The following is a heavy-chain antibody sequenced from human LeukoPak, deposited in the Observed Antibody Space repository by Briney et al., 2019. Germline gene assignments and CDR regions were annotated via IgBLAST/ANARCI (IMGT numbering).Heavy chain of an antibody. J-gene: IGHJ4*02. CDR3: ARIIVATNQNFDY. V-gene: IGHV4-59*08. Sequence: SETLSLTCTVSGGSISGYHWSWIRQLPGKRLEWIAYIYYTGTTNYNPSLKSRVTISFDTSKSQVSLNLTSMTAADTAVYYCARIIVATNQNFDYWGQGTLVTVSS. D-gene: IGHD5-12*01. CDR2: IYYTGTT. CDR1: GGSISGYH.